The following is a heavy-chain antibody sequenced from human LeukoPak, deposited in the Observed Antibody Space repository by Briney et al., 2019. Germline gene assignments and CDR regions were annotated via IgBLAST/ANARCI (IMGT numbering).Heavy chain of an antibody. CDR3: ARGRGSSARLGYSYFYIDV. V-gene: IGHV7-4-1*02. D-gene: IGHD1-26*01. J-gene: IGHJ6*03. CDR2: MNTNTGNP. CDR1: GYTFTNYG. Sequence: ASVKVSCKAFGYTFTNYGINWVRQAPGQGLEWMGWMNTNTGNPAYAQGFTGQFVFSLETSVSTAYLQISSLKAEDTAVYYCARGRGSSARLGYSYFYIDVWGKGTTVTVSS.